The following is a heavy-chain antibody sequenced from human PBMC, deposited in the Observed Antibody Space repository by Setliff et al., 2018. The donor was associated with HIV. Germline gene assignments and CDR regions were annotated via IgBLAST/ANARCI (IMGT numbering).Heavy chain of an antibody. D-gene: IGHD1-26*01. CDR2: ISGSGGST. CDR1: GFTFSSYA. V-gene: IGHV3-23*01. CDR3: TTRLSGSYIPNWFDP. J-gene: IGHJ5*02. Sequence: GGSLRLSCAASGFTFSSYAMSWVRQAPGKGLEWVSAISGSGGSTYAAPVKGRFTISRDDSKDTLYLQMNSLKIEDTAVYYCTTRLSGSYIPNWFDPWGQGTLVTVSS.